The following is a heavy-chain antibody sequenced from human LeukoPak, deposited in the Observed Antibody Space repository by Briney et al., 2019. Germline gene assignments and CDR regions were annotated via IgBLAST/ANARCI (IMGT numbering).Heavy chain of an antibody. V-gene: IGHV4-39*07. J-gene: IGHJ6*03. Sequence: SETLFLTCTVSGGSISSSNYYWGWIRQPPGKGLEWIGSIYYSGTTYYNPSLKGRVTILVDTSKNQFSLKLSSVTAADTAVYYCARTTEAHSWRTRYYDYYMDVWGKGTTVTVSS. CDR1: GGSISSSNYY. CDR2: IYYSGTT. CDR3: ARTTEAHSWRTRYYDYYMDV. D-gene: IGHD6-13*01.